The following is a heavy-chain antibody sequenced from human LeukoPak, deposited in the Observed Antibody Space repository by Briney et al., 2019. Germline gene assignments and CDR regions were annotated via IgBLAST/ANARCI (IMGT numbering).Heavy chain of an antibody. V-gene: IGHV4-39*01. CDR3: ARHVLSSGYAYGAVDQ. CDR2: LFYSGST. J-gene: IGHJ6*03. D-gene: IGHD5-18*01. Sequence: SETLSLTCTVSGGSISSSSYYWGLIRQSPRKGLVWMGSLFYSGSTYYNPSLKSRVTISVDTSTKQFSLKVNSVTAADTAVYYCARHVLSSGYAYGAVDQWGTGPPVIVS. CDR1: GGSISSSSYY.